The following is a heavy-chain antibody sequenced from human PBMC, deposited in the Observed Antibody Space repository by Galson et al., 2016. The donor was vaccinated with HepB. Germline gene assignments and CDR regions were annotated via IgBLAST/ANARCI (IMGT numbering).Heavy chain of an antibody. V-gene: IGHV4-31*03. Sequence: LSLTCTVSGGSITSDGHYWSWIRQHPGKGLEWIGYIYYSGGTYYNPSLKSRVTMLVDTSKNQFSLKLSSVTAADAAVYYCAREVWVGENYHDMDVWGRGTTVTVSS. CDR1: GGSITSDGHY. CDR2: IYYSGGT. CDR3: AREVWVGENYHDMDV. D-gene: IGHD3-10*01. J-gene: IGHJ6*02.